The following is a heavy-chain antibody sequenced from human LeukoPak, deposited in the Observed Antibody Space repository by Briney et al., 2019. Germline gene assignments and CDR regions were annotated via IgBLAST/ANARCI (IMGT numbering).Heavy chain of an antibody. CDR2: IIPIFGTA. D-gene: IGHD2-2*01. V-gene: IGHV1-69*13. Sequence: SVKVSCKASGGTFSSYAISWVRQAPGQGLEWMGGIIPIFGTANYAQKLQGRVTITADESTSTAYMELSSLRSEDTAVYYCARDGGSTSDFDYWGQGTLVTVSS. CDR1: GGTFSSYA. J-gene: IGHJ4*02. CDR3: ARDGGSTSDFDY.